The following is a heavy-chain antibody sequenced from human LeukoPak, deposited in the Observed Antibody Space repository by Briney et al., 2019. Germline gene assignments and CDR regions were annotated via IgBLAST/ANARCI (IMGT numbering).Heavy chain of an antibody. CDR3: ARRSSSES. V-gene: IGHV5-51*01. Sequence: GESLKISCKGSGYSFSNYWIGWVRQMPGKGLERMAIINPGNSDTKYNPAFQGQVTISADKSISTAYLQWGSLKASDSAMYYCARRSSSESWGQGTLVTVSS. CDR2: INPGNSDT. CDR1: GYSFSNYW. J-gene: IGHJ5*02. D-gene: IGHD6-6*01.